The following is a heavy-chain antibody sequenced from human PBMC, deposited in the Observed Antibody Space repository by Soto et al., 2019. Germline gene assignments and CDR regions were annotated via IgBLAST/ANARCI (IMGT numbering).Heavy chain of an antibody. CDR3: ARHAAYSSSWLFDY. CDR1: GGSISSYY. D-gene: IGHD6-13*01. V-gene: IGHV4-59*08. Sequence: QVQLQESGPGLVKPSETLSLTCTVSGGSISSYYWSWIRQPPGKGLEWIGYIYYSGSTNYNPSLKIRVTISVDTSKHQFSLKLSSVTAADTAVYYCARHAAYSSSWLFDYWGQGTLVTVSS. CDR2: IYYSGST. J-gene: IGHJ4*02.